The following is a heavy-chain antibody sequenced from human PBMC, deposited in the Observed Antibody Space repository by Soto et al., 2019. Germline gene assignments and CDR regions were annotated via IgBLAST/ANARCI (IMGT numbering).Heavy chain of an antibody. Sequence: SETLSLTCTVSGGSISSGGYYWSWIRQHPGKGLEWIGYIYYSGSTYYNPSLKSRVTISVDTSKNQFSLKLSSVTAADAAVYYFAREDYCSSTSCYDYYYGMDVWGQGTTVTVSS. CDR1: GGSISSGGYY. J-gene: IGHJ6*02. CDR3: AREDYCSSTSCYDYYYGMDV. D-gene: IGHD2-2*01. V-gene: IGHV4-31*03. CDR2: IYYSGST.